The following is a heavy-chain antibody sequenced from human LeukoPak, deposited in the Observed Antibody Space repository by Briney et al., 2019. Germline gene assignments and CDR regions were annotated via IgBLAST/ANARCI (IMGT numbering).Heavy chain of an antibody. J-gene: IGHJ4*02. CDR3: ARGDYDSSGYPYFDY. V-gene: IGHV4-59*01. Sequence: SETLSLTCTVSGGSISSYYWSWIRQPPGNGLEWIGYIYYSGSTNYNPSLKSRVTVSVDTSKNQFSLKLSSVTAADTAVYYCARGDYDSSGYPYFDYWGQGTLVTVSS. D-gene: IGHD3-22*01. CDR2: IYYSGST. CDR1: GGSISSYY.